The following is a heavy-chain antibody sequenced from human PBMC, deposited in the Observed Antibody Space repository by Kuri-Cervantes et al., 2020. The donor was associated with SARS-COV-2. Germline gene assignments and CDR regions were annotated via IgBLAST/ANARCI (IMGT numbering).Heavy chain of an antibody. J-gene: IGHJ6*04. V-gene: IGHV3-7*01. CDR3: ARVVYSSYPGGLRV. CDR1: GFTFSSYW. CDR2: IKQDGSEK. D-gene: IGHD6-6*01. Sequence: GGSLRLSCAASGFTFSSYWMSWVRQAPGKGLEWVANIKQDGSEKYCVDSVKGRFTISRDNAKNSLYLQMNSLRAEDTAVYYCARVVYSSYPGGLRVWGKGTTVTVSS.